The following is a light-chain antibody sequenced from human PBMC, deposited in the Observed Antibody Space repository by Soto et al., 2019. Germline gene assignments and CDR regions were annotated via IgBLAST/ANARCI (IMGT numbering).Light chain of an antibody. V-gene: IGKV3-11*01. CDR3: QQRSNWRGT. CDR1: QSLSKY. J-gene: IGKJ4*01. Sequence: EIVLTQSPATLSLSPGERATLSGRASQSLSKYLAWYQQKPGQAPRLLIYDASNRATGIPARFSGSGSGTDFTLTISSLEPEDFAVYYCQQRSNWRGTFGGGTKVEI. CDR2: DAS.